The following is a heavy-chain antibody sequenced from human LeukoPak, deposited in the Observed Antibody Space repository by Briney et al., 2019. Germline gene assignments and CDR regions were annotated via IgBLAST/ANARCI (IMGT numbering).Heavy chain of an antibody. J-gene: IGHJ4*02. Sequence: GGSLRLSCAASGFTFSSYAMNWVRQAPGKGREWVSAISSSGGSTYYADSVKGRFTISRDSSKNTLYLQMNSLRAEDTAIYYCATQDTAMVVYYFDYWGQGTLVTVSS. V-gene: IGHV3-23*01. CDR3: ATQDTAMVVYYFDY. D-gene: IGHD5-18*01. CDR2: ISSSGGST. CDR1: GFTFSSYA.